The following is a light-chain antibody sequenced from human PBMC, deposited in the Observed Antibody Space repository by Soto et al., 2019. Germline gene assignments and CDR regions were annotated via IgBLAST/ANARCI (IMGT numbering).Light chain of an antibody. CDR2: VAS. V-gene: IGKV1-39*01. J-gene: IGKJ4*01. CDR1: QSISNY. Sequence: DIQMTQSPSSLSASVGDRVTITCRASQSISNYLDWYQQKPGKAPKLLISVASTLQSGVPSRFSGSGSGTDFTLTIGSVQPEDFATYYCQQSYSIPLTFGGGTKLEIK. CDR3: QQSYSIPLT.